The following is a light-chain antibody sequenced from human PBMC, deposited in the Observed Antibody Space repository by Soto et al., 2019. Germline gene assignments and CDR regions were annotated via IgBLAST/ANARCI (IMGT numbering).Light chain of an antibody. J-gene: IGLJ1*01. Sequence: QSVLTQPPSASGSPGQSVTIPCTGTYSDIGAYNYVPWYQQRPGEAPKLIIYEVSKRPSGVPDRISASKSGNTASLTVSGLQADDEANYYCSSFKGTLQVFGPGTKVTVL. V-gene: IGLV2-8*01. CDR1: YSDIGAYNY. CDR2: EVS. CDR3: SSFKGTLQV.